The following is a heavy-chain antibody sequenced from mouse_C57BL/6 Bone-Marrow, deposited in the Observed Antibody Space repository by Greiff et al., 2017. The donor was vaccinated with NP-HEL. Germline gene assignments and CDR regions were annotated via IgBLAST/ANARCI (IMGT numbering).Heavy chain of an antibody. D-gene: IGHD2-4*01. J-gene: IGHJ2*01. Sequence: EVQRVESGGGLVQPGGSLKLSCAASGFTFSDYYMYWVRQTPEKRLEWVAYISNGGGSTYYPDTVKGRFTISRDNAKNTLYLQMSRLKSEDTAMYYCARFDLYYFDYWGQGTTLTVSS. CDR2: ISNGGGST. CDR1: GFTFSDYY. V-gene: IGHV5-12*01. CDR3: ARFDLYYFDY.